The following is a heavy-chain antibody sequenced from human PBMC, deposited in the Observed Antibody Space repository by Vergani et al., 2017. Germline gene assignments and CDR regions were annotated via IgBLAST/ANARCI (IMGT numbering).Heavy chain of an antibody. D-gene: IGHD4-17*01. CDR1: GYTFTDHY. J-gene: IGHJ6*02. CDR3: ATPQTVTTGGIEV. V-gene: IGHV1-69-2*01. CDR2: VDPEDGET. Sequence: EVQLVQSGAEVKKPGATMKISCKVSGYTFTDHYMHWVKQAPGKGLEWMGLVDPEDGETIYAEKFKGRVTIAADTSTDTAHLELSSLRSEDTAVYYCATPQTVTTGGIEVLRQGTTVIVSS.